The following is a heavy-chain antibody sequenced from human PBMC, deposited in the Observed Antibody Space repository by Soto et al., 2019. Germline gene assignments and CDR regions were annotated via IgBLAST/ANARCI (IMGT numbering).Heavy chain of an antibody. Sequence: GGSPRLSCAASGFTFSSYSMNWVRQAPGKGLEWVSSISSSSSYIYYADSVKGRFTISRDNAKNSLYLQMNSLRAEDTAVYYCARDLRSSSWLFYYYGMDVWGQGTTVTVSS. J-gene: IGHJ6*02. CDR2: ISSSSSYI. V-gene: IGHV3-21*01. CDR1: GFTFSSYS. CDR3: ARDLRSSSWLFYYYGMDV. D-gene: IGHD6-13*01.